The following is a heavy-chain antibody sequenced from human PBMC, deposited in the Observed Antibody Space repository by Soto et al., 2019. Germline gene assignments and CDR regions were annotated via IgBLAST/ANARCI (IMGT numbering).Heavy chain of an antibody. J-gene: IGHJ4*02. Sequence: AGGSLRLSCAASGFTFSSYWMHWVRQAPGKGLVWVSFIRTDGTTTTYADSLKGRFTISRDNAKNTLSLQMSSLGAEDTAMYFCARGASGSPLHFDSWGQGTLVTVSS. CDR2: IRTDGTTT. D-gene: IGHD1-26*01. CDR1: GFTFSSYW. V-gene: IGHV3-74*01. CDR3: ARGASGSPLHFDS.